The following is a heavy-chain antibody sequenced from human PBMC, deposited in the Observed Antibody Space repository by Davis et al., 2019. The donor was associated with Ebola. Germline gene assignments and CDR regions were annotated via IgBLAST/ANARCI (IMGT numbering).Heavy chain of an antibody. V-gene: IGHV3-30*03. CDR3: ARDLIAAAGFPPGYYGMDV. CDR2: ISYDGSNK. D-gene: IGHD6-13*01. J-gene: IGHJ6*02. Sequence: PGGSLRLSCAASGFTFSSYGMHWVRQAPGKGLEWVAVISYDGSNKYYADSVKGRFTISRDNSKNTLYLQMNSLRAEDTAVYYCARDLIAAAGFPPGYYGMDVWGQGTTVTVSS. CDR1: GFTFSSYG.